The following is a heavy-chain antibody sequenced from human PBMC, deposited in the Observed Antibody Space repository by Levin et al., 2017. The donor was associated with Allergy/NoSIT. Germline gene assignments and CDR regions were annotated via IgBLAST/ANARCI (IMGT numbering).Heavy chain of an antibody. Sequence: GGSLRLSCAASGFTFSSYAMSWVRQAPGKGLEWVSGISGSGGSTYYADSVKGRFTISRDNSKNTLYLQMNSLRAGDTAVYYCAKDGSSAVAGTSGPPFDYWGRGTLVTVSS. CDR2: ISGSGGST. V-gene: IGHV3-23*01. D-gene: IGHD6-19*01. CDR3: AKDGSSAVAGTSGPPFDY. CDR1: GFTFSSYA. J-gene: IGHJ4*02.